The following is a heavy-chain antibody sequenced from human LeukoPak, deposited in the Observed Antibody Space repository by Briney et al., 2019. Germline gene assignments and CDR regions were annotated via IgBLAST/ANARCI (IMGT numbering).Heavy chain of an antibody. CDR1: GGSISSGSYY. V-gene: IGHV4-61*02. D-gene: IGHD4-11*01. CDR3: ARVITTWWFDP. J-gene: IGHJ5*02. Sequence: SETLSLTCTVSGGSISSGSYYWSWIRQPAGKGLEWIGRIYTCGSTNYNPSLKSRVSISVDTSKNQFSLKLSSVTAADTAVYYCARVITTWWFDPWGQGTLVTVSS. CDR2: IYTCGST.